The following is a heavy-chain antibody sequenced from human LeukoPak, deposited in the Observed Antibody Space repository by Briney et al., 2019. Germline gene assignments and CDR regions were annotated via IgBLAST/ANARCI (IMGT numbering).Heavy chain of an antibody. J-gene: IGHJ5*02. CDR3: ARQITFGGIEFDP. CDR2: IYPGDSDT. D-gene: IGHD3-16*01. CDR1: GYSFTSYW. V-gene: IGHV5-51*01. Sequence: AGESLKISCKGSGYSFTSYWIGWVRQMPGKGLEWMGIIYPGDSDTRYNPSFQGQVTISADKSLSTAYLQWSSLKASDTAMYYCARQITFGGIEFDPWGQGTLVTVSS.